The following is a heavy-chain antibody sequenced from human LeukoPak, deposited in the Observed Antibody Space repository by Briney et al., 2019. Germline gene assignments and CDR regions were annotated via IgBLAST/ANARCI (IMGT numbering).Heavy chain of an antibody. CDR2: ISSSSSYI. CDR1: GFTFSSYS. J-gene: IGHJ4*02. Sequence: PGGSLRLSCAASGFTFSSYSMTWVRQAPGKGLEWVSPISSSSSYIYYADSVKGRFTISRDNAKNSLYLQMNSLRAEDTAVYYCARGPDYCSSTSCYPEEIEYYFDYWGQGTLVTVSS. D-gene: IGHD2-2*01. CDR3: ARGPDYCSSTSCYPEEIEYYFDY. V-gene: IGHV3-21*01.